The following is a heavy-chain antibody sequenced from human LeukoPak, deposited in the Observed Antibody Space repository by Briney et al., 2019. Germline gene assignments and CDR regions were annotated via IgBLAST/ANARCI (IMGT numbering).Heavy chain of an antibody. CDR2: IWYDGSNK. CDR1: GFTFSSYG. J-gene: IGHJ4*02. CDR3: AKGEWELLIVEVPEKIDY. D-gene: IGHD1-26*01. Sequence: GGSLRLSCAASGFTFSSYGMHWVRQAPGKGLEWVGVIWYDGSNKYYADSVKGRFTISRDNSKNTLYLQMNSLRAEDTAVYCCAKGEWELLIVEVPEKIDYWGQGTLVTVSS. V-gene: IGHV3-33*06.